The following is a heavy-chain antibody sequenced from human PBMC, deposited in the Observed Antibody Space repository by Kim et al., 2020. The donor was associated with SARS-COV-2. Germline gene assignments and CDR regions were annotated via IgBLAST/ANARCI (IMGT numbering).Heavy chain of an antibody. Sequence: GGSLRLSCAASGFTFSSYGMHWVRQAPGKGLEWVAVISYDGSNKYYADSVKGRFTISRDNSKNTLYLQMNSLRAEDTAVYYCAKDLPVRSYYGMDVWGQGTTVTVSS. J-gene: IGHJ6*02. V-gene: IGHV3-30*18. CDR3: AKDLPVRSYYGMDV. D-gene: IGHD3-22*01. CDR1: GFTFSSYG. CDR2: ISYDGSNK.